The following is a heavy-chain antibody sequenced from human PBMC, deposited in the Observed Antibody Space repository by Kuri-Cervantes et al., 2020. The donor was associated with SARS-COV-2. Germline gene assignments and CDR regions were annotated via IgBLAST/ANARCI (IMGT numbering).Heavy chain of an antibody. CDR3: YCAPKEGFDS. J-gene: IGHJ4*02. CDR2: MNPNSGNT. V-gene: IGHV1-8*02. D-gene: IGHD2-21*01. CDR1: GYTFTSYG. Sequence: ASVKVSCKASGYTFTSYGISWVRQAPGQGLEWMGWMNPNSGNTGYAQKFQGRVTMTRNTSTSTAYMELSSLTSEDTAVYYCYCAPKEGFDSWGQGTLVTVSS.